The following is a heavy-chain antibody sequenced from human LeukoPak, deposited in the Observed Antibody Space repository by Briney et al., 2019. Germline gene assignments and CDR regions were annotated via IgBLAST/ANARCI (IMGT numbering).Heavy chain of an antibody. Sequence: GGSLRLSCAASGFTFNSYWMNWVRQAPGKGLEWVANIKRDGSEKYYVDSVKGRFTISRDNAKNSLDLQMNSLRVEDTAVYYCARDPESNWGWDLDYWGQGTLVTVSS. J-gene: IGHJ4*02. CDR1: GFTFNSYW. CDR3: ARDPESNWGWDLDY. CDR2: IKRDGSEK. D-gene: IGHD7-27*01. V-gene: IGHV3-7*03.